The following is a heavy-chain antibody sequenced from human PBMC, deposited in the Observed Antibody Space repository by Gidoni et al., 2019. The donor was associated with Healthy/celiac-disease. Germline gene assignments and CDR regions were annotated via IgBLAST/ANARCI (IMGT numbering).Heavy chain of an antibody. V-gene: IGHV3-48*02. CDR2: ISSSSRTI. D-gene: IGHD2-21*02. CDR1: GFPFSSYS. J-gene: IGHJ6*02. Sequence: EVQLVESGGGLVQPGGSLRLSCAASGFPFSSYSMNWVRQAPGKGLDWVSYISSSSRTIYYADSVKGRFTISRDNAKNSLYLQMNSLRDEDTAVYYCARDQGPVTANYYYYYGMDVWGQGTTVTVSS. CDR3: ARDQGPVTANYYYYYGMDV.